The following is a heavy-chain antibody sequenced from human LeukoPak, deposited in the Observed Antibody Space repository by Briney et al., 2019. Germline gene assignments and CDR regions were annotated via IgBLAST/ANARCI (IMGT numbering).Heavy chain of an antibody. CDR2: INPNSGGT. Sequence: ASVKVSCKASGYTFTGYYMHWVRQAPGQGLEWMGWINPNSGGTNYAQKFQGRVTMTRDRSISTAYMELSRLRSDDTAVYYCAVIYYDSSGLPGYRGQGTLVTVSS. V-gene: IGHV1-2*02. CDR1: GYTFTGYY. CDR3: AVIYYDSSGLPGY. D-gene: IGHD3-22*01. J-gene: IGHJ4*02.